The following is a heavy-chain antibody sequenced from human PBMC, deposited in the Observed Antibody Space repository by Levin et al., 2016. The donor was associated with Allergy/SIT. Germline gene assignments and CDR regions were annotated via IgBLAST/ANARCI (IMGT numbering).Heavy chain of an antibody. J-gene: IGHJ6*02. Sequence: WIRQPPGKGLEWVAFIRYDGSNKYYADSVKGRFTISRDNSKNTLYLQMNSLRAEDTAVYYCARDRVPFTMVLSNYYYYGMDVWGQGTTVTVSS. CDR3: ARDRVPFTMVLSNYYYYGMDV. CDR2: IRYDGSNK. V-gene: IGHV3-30*02. D-gene: IGHD4/OR15-4a*01.